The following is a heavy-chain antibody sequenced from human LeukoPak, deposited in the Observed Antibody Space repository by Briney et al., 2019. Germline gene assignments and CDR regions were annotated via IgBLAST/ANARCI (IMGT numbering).Heavy chain of an antibody. D-gene: IGHD3-3*01. CDR1: GYTFTSYG. V-gene: IGHV1-18*04. CDR2: ISTYNGNT. CDR3: ARGNYDFWSGYPTSTHYFDY. Sequence: ASVKVSCKASGYTFTSYGISWVRQAPGQGLEWMGWISTYNGNTNYAQKLQGRVTMTTDTSTSTVYMELRSLRSDDTAVYYCARGNYDFWSGYPTSTHYFDYWGQGTLVTVSS. J-gene: IGHJ4*02.